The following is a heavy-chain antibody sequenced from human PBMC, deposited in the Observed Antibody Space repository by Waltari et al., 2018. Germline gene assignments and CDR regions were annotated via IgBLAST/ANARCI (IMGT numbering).Heavy chain of an antibody. J-gene: IGHJ5*02. CDR2: IYYSGST. CDR3: AREITIFEGWFDP. V-gene: IGHV4-30-4*08. Sequence: QVQLQESGPGLVKPSQTLSLTCTVSGGSISSGDYYWSWIRQPPGKGLEWIGYIYYSGSTYYNPSLKSRVTISVHTSKNQFSLKLSSVTAADTAVYYCAREITIFEGWFDPWGQGTLVTVSS. D-gene: IGHD3-3*01. CDR1: GGSISSGDYY.